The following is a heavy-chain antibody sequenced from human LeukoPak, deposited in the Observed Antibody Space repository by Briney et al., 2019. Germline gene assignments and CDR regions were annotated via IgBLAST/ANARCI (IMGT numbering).Heavy chain of an antibody. CDR2: IYYSGST. CDR3: ARACSGGSCYTRDAFDI. CDR1: GGSISSYY. V-gene: IGHV4-59*01. D-gene: IGHD2-15*01. J-gene: IGHJ3*02. Sequence: SETLSLTCTVSGGSISSYYWSWIRQPPGKGLEWIGYIYYSGSTNYNPSLKSRVTISVDTSENQFSLKLSSVTAADTAVYYCARACSGGSCYTRDAFDIWGQGTMVTVSS.